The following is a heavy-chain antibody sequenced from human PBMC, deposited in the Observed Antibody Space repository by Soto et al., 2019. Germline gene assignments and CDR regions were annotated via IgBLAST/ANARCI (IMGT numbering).Heavy chain of an antibody. J-gene: IGHJ3*02. Sequence: GGSLRLSCAASGFTFSSYTMTWVRQAPGERLEWVSSIVGSGDNTYYADSVKGRFTISRDNSKTTLYLQMNSLRAEDTAVYYCSKYCLGSRSIRAFDIWGQRRIVT. CDR3: SKYCLGSRSIRAFDI. CDR1: GFTFSSYT. V-gene: IGHV3-23*01. D-gene: IGHD3-3*02. CDR2: IVGSGDNT.